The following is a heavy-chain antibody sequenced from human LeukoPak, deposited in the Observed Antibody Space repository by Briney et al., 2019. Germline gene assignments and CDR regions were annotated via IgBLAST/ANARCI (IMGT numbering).Heavy chain of an antibody. D-gene: IGHD5-24*01. Sequence: PGGSLRLSCAASGFTFSFYWMNWVRQAPGMGRDWVAIMNQDGREKYYVDSVKGRFTISRDNAKNSLYLKMNSLRAEDTAVYYCASDLDGYNNNPGFEIDYWGQGTLVTVSS. CDR2: MNQDGREK. CDR3: ASDLDGYNNNPGFEIDY. CDR1: GFTFSFYW. V-gene: IGHV3-7*01. J-gene: IGHJ4*02.